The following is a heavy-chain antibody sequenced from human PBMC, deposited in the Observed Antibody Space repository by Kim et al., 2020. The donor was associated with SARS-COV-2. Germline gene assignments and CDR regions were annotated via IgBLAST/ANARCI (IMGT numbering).Heavy chain of an antibody. CDR1: GDSISRSSNY. CDR2: VPYGGNT. CDR3: ARLVSENSAVEY. V-gene: IGHV4-39*01. J-gene: IGHJ4*02. Sequence: SETLSLTCTVSGDSISRSSNYWGWICRAAVWGLGWFGSVPYGGNTYYNPSLKSRVTISVDTSKNQFSLKMRSVTAADTAVYYCARLVSENSAVEYWGQGTLVTVSS.